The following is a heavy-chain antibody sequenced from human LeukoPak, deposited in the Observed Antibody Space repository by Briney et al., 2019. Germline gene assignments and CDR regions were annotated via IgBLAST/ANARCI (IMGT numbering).Heavy chain of an antibody. Sequence: SETLSLTCTVSGGSISNYYWSWIRQPAGKGLEWIGRIYTSGSTNYNPSLKSRVTMSVDTSKNQFSLKLNSVTAADTAMYYCARGYCSTTSCYPGDYWGQGTLVTVSS. J-gene: IGHJ4*02. CDR2: IYTSGST. CDR3: ARGYCSTTSCYPGDY. V-gene: IGHV4-4*07. D-gene: IGHD2-2*01. CDR1: GGSISNYY.